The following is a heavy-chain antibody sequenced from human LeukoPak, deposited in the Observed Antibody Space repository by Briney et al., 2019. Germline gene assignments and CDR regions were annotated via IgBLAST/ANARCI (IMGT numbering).Heavy chain of an antibody. CDR1: GYSISSGYY. D-gene: IGHD3-22*01. V-gene: IGHV4-38-2*01. J-gene: IGHJ5*02. CDR2: IYHSGST. CDR3: AIGRYYYDSSGYYSWFDP. Sequence: SETLSLTCAVSGYSISSGYYWGWIRQPPGKGLGWIGSIYHSGSTYYNPSLKSRVTISVDTSKNQFSLKLSSVTAADTAVYYCAIGRYYYDSSGYYSWFDPWGQGTLVTVSS.